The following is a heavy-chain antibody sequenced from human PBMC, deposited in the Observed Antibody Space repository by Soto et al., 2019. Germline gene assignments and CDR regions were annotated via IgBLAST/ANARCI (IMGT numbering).Heavy chain of an antibody. Sequence: PSETLSLTCTVSGGSISSYYWSWIRQPPGKGLEWIGYIYYSGSTNYNPSLKSRVTMSVDTSKNQFSLKLSSVTAADTAVYYCARVQCSSTSCYTPLHFDYWGQGTRVTVSS. CDR1: GGSISSYY. D-gene: IGHD2-2*02. CDR3: ARVQCSSTSCYTPLHFDY. CDR2: IYYSGST. J-gene: IGHJ4*02. V-gene: IGHV4-59*01.